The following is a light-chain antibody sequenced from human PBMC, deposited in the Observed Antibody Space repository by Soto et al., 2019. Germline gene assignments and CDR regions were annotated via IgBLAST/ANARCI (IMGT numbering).Light chain of an antibody. J-gene: IGKJ3*01. V-gene: IGKV1-39*01. CDR2: GAS. CDR1: ETISNS. CDR3: QQSYRTLYT. Sequence: DIQLTQSPSSLSASVGDRISITCRASETISNSLNWYRQKPGNAPELLIYGASTLQSGVPSRFSGSGSGTDFTLTISSLQPEDFANYYCQQSYRTLYTFGTGNKVNVK.